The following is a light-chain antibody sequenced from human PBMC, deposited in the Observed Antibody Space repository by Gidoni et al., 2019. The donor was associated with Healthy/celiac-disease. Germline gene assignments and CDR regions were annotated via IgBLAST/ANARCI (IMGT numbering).Light chain of an antibody. V-gene: IGKV2-28*01. CDR1: QSLLHINGYNY. Sequence: DIVMTQSSLSLPVTPGEPASISCRSSQSLLHINGYNYLDWYLQKPGQSPQLLINLGSNRASGVPDRFSGCGSGTDFTLKISRVEAVDVWVYYCMQALQTPWTFGQGTKVEIK. J-gene: IGKJ1*01. CDR3: MQALQTPWT. CDR2: LGS.